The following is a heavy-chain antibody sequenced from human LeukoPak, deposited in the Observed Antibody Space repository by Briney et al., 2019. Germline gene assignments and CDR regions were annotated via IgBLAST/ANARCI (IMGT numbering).Heavy chain of an antibody. Sequence: PSETLSLTCTVSGYSINSGYYWGWIRQPPGKGLEWIGNIHHSGSTNYNPSLKSRVTMSVDTSKNQFSLKLSSVTAADTAVYYCARDKGYCSGGSCYGVGYYYYYMDVWGKGTTVTISS. CDR2: IHHSGST. V-gene: IGHV4-38-2*02. J-gene: IGHJ6*03. D-gene: IGHD2-15*01. CDR3: ARDKGYCSGGSCYGVGYYYYYMDV. CDR1: GYSINSGYY.